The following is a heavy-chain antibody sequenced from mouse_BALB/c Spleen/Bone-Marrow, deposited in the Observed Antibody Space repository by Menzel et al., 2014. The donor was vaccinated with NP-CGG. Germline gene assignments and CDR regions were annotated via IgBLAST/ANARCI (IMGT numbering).Heavy chain of an antibody. D-gene: IGHD1-1*02. CDR2: IYPGSGST. Sequence: LQQSGSELVRPGASVKLSCKASGYTFTSYWMHWVKQRHGQGHEWIGNIYPGSGSTNYDEKFKSKGTLTVDTSSSTDYMQLSSLTSEDSAVYYCTRGDGSYWYFDVWGAGTTGTVSS. V-gene: IGHV1S22*01. CDR3: TRGDGSYWYFDV. J-gene: IGHJ1*01. CDR1: GYTFTSYW.